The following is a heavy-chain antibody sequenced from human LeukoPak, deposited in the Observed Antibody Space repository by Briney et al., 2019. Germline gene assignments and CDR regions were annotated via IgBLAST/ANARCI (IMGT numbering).Heavy chain of an antibody. CDR2: ISDSWTT. J-gene: IGHJ4*02. V-gene: IGHV4-59*11. CDR1: GGSISSHY. CDR3: ARYKAPCSSATCPFYGFDY. D-gene: IGHD2-2*01. Sequence: PSQTLSLTCTVSGGSISSHYWSWVRQPPRKALEGVGDISDSWTTTYNPSLKSRVTISVDTSTTQFPLKLSSVTAADTAVYYCARYKAPCSSATCPFYGFDYWGQGALVTVSS.